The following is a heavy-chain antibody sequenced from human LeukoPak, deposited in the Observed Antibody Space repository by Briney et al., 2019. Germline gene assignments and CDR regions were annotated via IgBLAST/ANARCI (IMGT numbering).Heavy chain of an antibody. CDR3: AKNGPAAEYFDY. CDR2: ISGNGGTT. Sequence: RSGGSLRLSCAASGFTFSYAMSWVRQAPGKGLEWVSDISGNGGTTNYADSVKGRFTISRDDSKNTIYLQMNSLRAEDTAVYYCAKNGPAAEYFDYWGQGTLVTVSP. V-gene: IGHV3-23*01. CDR1: GFTFSYA. J-gene: IGHJ4*02. D-gene: IGHD6-13*01.